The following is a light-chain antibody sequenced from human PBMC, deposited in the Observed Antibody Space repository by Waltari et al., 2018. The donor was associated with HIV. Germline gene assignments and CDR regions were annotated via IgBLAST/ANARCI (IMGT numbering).Light chain of an antibody. Sequence: QSALTQPASVYGSPGQSITISCTGTSSDVGGYNYVPWYQQHPGKAPKLMIYDVSNRPSGVSNRFSGSKSGNTASLTISGLQAEDEADYYCSSYTSSSTLEVFGGGTKLTVL. CDR1: SSDVGGYNY. J-gene: IGLJ3*02. CDR2: DVS. CDR3: SSYTSSSTLEV. V-gene: IGLV2-14*03.